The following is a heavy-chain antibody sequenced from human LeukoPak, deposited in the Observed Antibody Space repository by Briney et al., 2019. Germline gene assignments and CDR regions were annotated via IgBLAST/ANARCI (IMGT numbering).Heavy chain of an antibody. D-gene: IGHD3-16*01. CDR3: ARTMITFGGVLNWFDP. CDR1: GGSISSYY. V-gene: IGHV4-4*07. J-gene: IGHJ5*02. Sequence: NASETLTLTCTVSGGSISSYYWCWIRQPAGKGLEWIGCIYTSGSTNYNPSLKSRVTMSVDTSKNQFSLKLSSVTAADTAVYYCARTMITFGGVLNWFDPWGQGTLVTVSS. CDR2: IYTSGST.